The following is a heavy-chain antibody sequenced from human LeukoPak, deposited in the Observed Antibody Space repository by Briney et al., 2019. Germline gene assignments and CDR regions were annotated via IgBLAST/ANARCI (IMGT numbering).Heavy chain of an antibody. CDR2: INHSGST. CDR1: GGSFSGYY. D-gene: IGHD3-22*01. V-gene: IGHV4-34*01. J-gene: IGHJ4*02. Sequence: SETLSLTCAVYGGSFSGYYWSWIRQPPGEGMEWIGEINHSGSTNYNPSLKSRVTISVDTSKNQFSLKLSSVTAADTAVYYCAISSRDYYDSSGYLSRLLDYWGQGTLVTVSS. CDR3: AISSRDYYDSSGYLSRLLDY.